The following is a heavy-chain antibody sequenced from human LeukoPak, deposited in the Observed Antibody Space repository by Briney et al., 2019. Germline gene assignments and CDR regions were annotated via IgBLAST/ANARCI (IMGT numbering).Heavy chain of an antibody. CDR2: INHSGST. V-gene: IGHV4-34*01. CDR1: GGSFSGYY. Sequence: SETLSLTCAVYGGSFSGYYWSWIRQPPGKGLEWIGEINHSGSTNYNPSLKSRVTISVDTSKNQFSLKLSSVTAADTAAYYCARRGATVTTCDYWGQGTLVTVSS. J-gene: IGHJ4*02. D-gene: IGHD4-17*01. CDR3: ARRGATVTTCDY.